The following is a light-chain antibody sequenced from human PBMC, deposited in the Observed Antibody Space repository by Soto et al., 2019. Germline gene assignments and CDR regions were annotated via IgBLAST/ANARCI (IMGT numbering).Light chain of an antibody. CDR1: QSVSSN. V-gene: IGKV3-15*01. Sequence: EIVMTQSPATLSVSPGERAALSCRASQSVSSNFAWYQQKPGQAPRLLIYGASTRATGIPARFSGSGSGTEFTLTISSLQSEDFALYYCQQYNNWPYTFGQGTKLEIK. CDR2: GAS. J-gene: IGKJ2*01. CDR3: QQYNNWPYT.